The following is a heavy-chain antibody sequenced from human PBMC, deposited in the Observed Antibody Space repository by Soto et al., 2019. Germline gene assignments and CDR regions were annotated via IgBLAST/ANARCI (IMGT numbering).Heavy chain of an antibody. Sequence: LGESLKISCKGSVYSFTSYWISWVRQMPVKGLEWMGRIDPSDSYTNYSPSFQGHVTISADKPISTAYLQWSSLKASDTAMYYCASGVSTGTTLLDDFVYYYYYGMDVWGQGTTVTVSS. V-gene: IGHV5-10-1*01. CDR2: IDPSDSYT. J-gene: IGHJ6*02. CDR3: ASGVSTGTTLLDDFVYYYYYGMDV. D-gene: IGHD1-1*01. CDR1: VYSFTSYW.